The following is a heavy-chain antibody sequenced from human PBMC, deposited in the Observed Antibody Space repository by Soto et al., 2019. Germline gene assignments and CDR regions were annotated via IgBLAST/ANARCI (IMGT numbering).Heavy chain of an antibody. CDR1: GGSFSTYG. D-gene: IGHD2-15*01. CDR2: VLHVFTTA. J-gene: IGHJ3*02. Sequence: QVQLVPSVADVNKPGSSVKVSCKASGGSFSTYGISWVRQAPGQGIEWMGGVLHVFTTAKYAQKFPGRVSITADESTYTAYMELRSLTSEATALYFWASVGVNVTSTPVRLWALEIWGQG. V-gene: IGHV1-69*01. CDR3: ASVGVNVTSTPVRLWALEI.